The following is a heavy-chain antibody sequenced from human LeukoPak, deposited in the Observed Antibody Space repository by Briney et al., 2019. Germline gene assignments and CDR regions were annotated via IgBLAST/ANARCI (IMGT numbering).Heavy chain of an antibody. CDR1: DYSFNSYA. CDR3: ARDPLSSTWSNYYHAMDV. V-gene: IGHV1-18*01. J-gene: IGHJ6*02. CDR2: ISAYHGNT. Sequence: ASVKVSCKASDYSFNSYAINWVRQAPGQGLEWLGWISAYHGNTNYAQKFQDTVTLTTNSSTSTAYLELRSLTSDDTAVYYCARDPLSSTWSNYYHAMDVWGPGTTVTVSS. D-gene: IGHD6-19*01.